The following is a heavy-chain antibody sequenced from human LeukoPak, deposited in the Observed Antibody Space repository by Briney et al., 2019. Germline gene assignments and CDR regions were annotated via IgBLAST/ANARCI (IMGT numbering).Heavy chain of an antibody. V-gene: IGHV1-69*13. CDR1: GGTFSSYA. Sequence: ASVKVSCKASGGTFSSYAISWVRQAPGQGLEWMGGIIPIFGTANYAQKSQGRVTITADESTSTAYMELSSLRSEDTAVYYCARDYWVKSDTAMVRLEKDYYYYGMDVWGQGTTVTVSS. D-gene: IGHD5-18*01. CDR2: IIPIFGTA. J-gene: IGHJ6*02. CDR3: ARDYWVKSDTAMVRLEKDYYYYGMDV.